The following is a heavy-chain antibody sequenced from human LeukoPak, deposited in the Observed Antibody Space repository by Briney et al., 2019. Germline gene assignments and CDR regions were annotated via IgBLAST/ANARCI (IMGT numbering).Heavy chain of an antibody. CDR3: AKDESAAGHYFDY. V-gene: IGHV3-33*06. CDR1: GFTFSSYG. J-gene: IGHJ4*02. CDR2: IWYDGSNK. D-gene: IGHD6-13*01. Sequence: PGGSLRLSCAASGFTFSSYGMHWVRRAPGKGLEWVAVIWYDGSNKYYADSVKGRFTISRDNSKNTLYLQMNSLRAEDTAVYYCAKDESAAGHYFDYWGQGTLVTVSS.